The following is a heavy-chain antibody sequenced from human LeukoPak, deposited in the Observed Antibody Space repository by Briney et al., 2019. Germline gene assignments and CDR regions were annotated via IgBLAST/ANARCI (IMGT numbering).Heavy chain of an antibody. CDR1: GGSFSGYY. V-gene: IGHV4-34*01. Sequence: PSETLSLTCAVYGGSFSGYYWSWIRQPPGKGLEWIGEINHSGSTNYNPSLKSRVTISVDTSKNQFSLKLSSVTAADTAVYYCAGGYYYAKFDYWGQGTLVTVSS. D-gene: IGHD3-22*01. CDR2: INHSGST. CDR3: AGGYYYAKFDY. J-gene: IGHJ4*02.